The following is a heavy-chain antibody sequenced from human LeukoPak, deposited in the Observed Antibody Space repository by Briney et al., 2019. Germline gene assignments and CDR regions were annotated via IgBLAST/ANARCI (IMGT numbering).Heavy chain of an antibody. Sequence: GGSLRLSCAAAGFTFEDYAMHWVRQAPGKGLEWVSGISWDSGTIGYADSVKDRFTISRDNAKNSLYLQMNSLRAEDTALYYCAKGSAGDFDYWGQGTLVTVSS. CDR1: GFTFEDYA. D-gene: IGHD6-13*01. CDR3: AKGSAGDFDY. J-gene: IGHJ4*02. CDR2: ISWDSGTI. V-gene: IGHV3-9*01.